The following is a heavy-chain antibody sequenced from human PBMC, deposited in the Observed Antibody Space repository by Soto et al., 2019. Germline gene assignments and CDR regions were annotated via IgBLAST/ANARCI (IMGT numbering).Heavy chain of an antibody. Sequence: GGSLRLSCAASGCTFRHSALSWVRQAPGMGLEWVSTISGNGVSAYYADSVKGRFTISRDNSKNTLYLQMNSLRAEDTAVYDCVKAVYGDYHVMAVWGRGTSVLVSS. CDR1: GCTFRHSA. CDR3: VKAVYGDYHVMAV. D-gene: IGHD4-17*01. CDR2: ISGNGVSA. J-gene: IGHJ6*02. V-gene: IGHV3-23*01.